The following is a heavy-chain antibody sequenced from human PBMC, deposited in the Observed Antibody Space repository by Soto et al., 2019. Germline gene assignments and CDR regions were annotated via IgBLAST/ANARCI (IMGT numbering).Heavy chain of an antibody. Sequence: QVQLVQSGAEVRMPGSSAKVSCKASGGTFSTYPINWVRQAPGQGLEWMGGIIPLFGTTNYAQKFKGRVTITADESTSTACMELSSLRAEDAAVYYCARGATHGSSWYFWFDPWGQGTLVTVSS. CDR2: IIPLFGTT. CDR1: GGTFSTYP. CDR3: ARGATHGSSWYFWFDP. J-gene: IGHJ5*02. V-gene: IGHV1-69*01. D-gene: IGHD6-13*01.